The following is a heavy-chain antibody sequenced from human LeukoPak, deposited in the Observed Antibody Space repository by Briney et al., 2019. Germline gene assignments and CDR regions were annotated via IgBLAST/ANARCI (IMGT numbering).Heavy chain of an antibody. V-gene: IGHV1-69*06. Sequence: SVKVSCKASGGTFSSYAVSWVRLTPGQGLEWLGGIIPVFGTTTYAQKFQAKVTMTADKSTNTAYLEISGLTSDDTAVYYCARCSPGDSSNFYAVLQYWGQGTQVTVST. CDR3: ARCSPGDSSNFYAVLQY. CDR1: GGTFSSYA. CDR2: IIPVFGTT. D-gene: IGHD3-22*01. J-gene: IGHJ4*02.